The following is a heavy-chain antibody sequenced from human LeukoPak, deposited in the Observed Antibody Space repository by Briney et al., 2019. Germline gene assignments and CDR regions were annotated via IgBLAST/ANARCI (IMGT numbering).Heavy chain of an antibody. CDR1: GYTFTSYD. J-gene: IGHJ4*02. Sequence: AASVKVSCKASGYTFTSYDINWARQATGQGLEWMGWMNPNSGNTGYAQKFQGRVTMTRNTSISTAYMELSSLRSEDTAVYYCARGGRYGGNTGLDYWGQGTLVTVSS. V-gene: IGHV1-8*01. D-gene: IGHD4-23*01. CDR2: MNPNSGNT. CDR3: ARGGRYGGNTGLDY.